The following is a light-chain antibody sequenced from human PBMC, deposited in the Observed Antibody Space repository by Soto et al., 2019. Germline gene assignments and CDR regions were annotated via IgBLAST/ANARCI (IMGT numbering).Light chain of an antibody. Sequence: EIVLTQSPDTLSLSPGERATLSCRASQSVSSSYLAWYQQRPGQAPRLLIYGASTRATGIPGRFRGSGSGTEFTLTITSLQSEDFAVYFCQQYNNLPPDTFGQGTRLEIK. CDR1: QSVSSSY. V-gene: IGKV3-15*01. CDR3: QQYNNLPPDT. J-gene: IGKJ5*01. CDR2: GAS.